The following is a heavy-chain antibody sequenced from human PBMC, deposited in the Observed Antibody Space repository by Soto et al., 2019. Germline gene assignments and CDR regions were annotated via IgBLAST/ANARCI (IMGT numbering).Heavy chain of an antibody. V-gene: IGHV3-9*01. CDR2: ISWNSGSI. CDR3: AKDISLAGTLHDAFDI. J-gene: IGHJ3*02. CDR1: GFTFDDYA. D-gene: IGHD6-19*01. Sequence: GGSLRLSCAASGFTFDDYAMHWVRQAPGKGLEWVSGISWNSGSIGYADSVKGRFTISRDNAKNSLYLQMNSLRAEDTALYYCAKDISLAGTLHDAFDIWGQGTMVTVSS.